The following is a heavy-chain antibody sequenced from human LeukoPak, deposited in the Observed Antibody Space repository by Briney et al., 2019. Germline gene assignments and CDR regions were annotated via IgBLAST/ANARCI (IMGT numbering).Heavy chain of an antibody. CDR1: GFTFSTYS. V-gene: IGHV3-21*04. Sequence: PGGSLRLSCAASGFTFSTYSMHWVRQAPGKGLEWVSAISSSGSYIFYVESVKGRFTISRDNAKNSLFLQMNSLRGEDTAVYYCARAVFSSSGFDSWGQGTLVTVSS. CDR3: ARAVFSSSGFDS. D-gene: IGHD6-13*01. J-gene: IGHJ4*02. CDR2: ISSSGSYI.